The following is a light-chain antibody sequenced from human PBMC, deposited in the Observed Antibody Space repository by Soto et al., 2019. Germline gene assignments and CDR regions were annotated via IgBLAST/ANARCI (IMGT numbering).Light chain of an antibody. J-gene: IGLJ2*01. V-gene: IGLV2-23*03. CDR2: EGT. Sequence: QSALTQPASVSGSPGQSITISCTGTSSDVGSYSLVSWYQQHPGKAPKLMIYEGTKRPSGVSNRFSGSKSGNTASLTISGLQAEDEADYYCCSYAGSSTFLFGGGTKVTVL. CDR3: CSYAGSSTFL. CDR1: SSDVGSYSL.